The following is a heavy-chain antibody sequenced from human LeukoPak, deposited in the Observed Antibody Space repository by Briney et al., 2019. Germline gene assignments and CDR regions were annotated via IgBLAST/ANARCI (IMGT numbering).Heavy chain of an antibody. CDR1: GGSISSVDYY. D-gene: IGHD4-23*01. CDR2: ISYSGST. V-gene: IGHV4-30-4*01. CDR3: ARDLSGNDAFDI. Sequence: PSETLSLTCTVSGGSISSVDYYGRWIRQPPGKGLEWIGYISYSGSTYYNPSLKGRVTLSVDTSKNQFSLKLSSVTAADTAVYYCARDLSGNDAFDIWGQGTMVTVSS. J-gene: IGHJ3*02.